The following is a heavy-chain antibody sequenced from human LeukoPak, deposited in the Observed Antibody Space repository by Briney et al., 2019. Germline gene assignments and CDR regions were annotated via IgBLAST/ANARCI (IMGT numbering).Heavy chain of an antibody. J-gene: IGHJ5*02. D-gene: IGHD6-13*01. Sequence: GGSLRLSCAASGFTFSSYGMNWVRQAPGKGLEWVSSISSSSSYIYYADSVKGRFTISRDNAKNSLYLQMNSLRAEDTAVYYCARAPYSSSWYGLNWFDPWGQGTLVTVSS. CDR2: ISSSSSYI. V-gene: IGHV3-21*01. CDR3: ARAPYSSSWYGLNWFDP. CDR1: GFTFSSYG.